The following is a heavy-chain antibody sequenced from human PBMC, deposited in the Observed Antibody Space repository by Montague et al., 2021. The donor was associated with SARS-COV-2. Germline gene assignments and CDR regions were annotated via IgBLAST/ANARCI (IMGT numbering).Heavy chain of an antibody. CDR2: TYYRSKWDS. D-gene: IGHD3-9*01. V-gene: IGHV6-1*01. CDR1: GDSVSSKSAA. CDR3: ASSGITLTGLDAFDI. J-gene: IGHJ3*02. Sequence: CAISGDSVSSKSAAWNWIRQSPSRGLEWLGRTYYRSKWDSDYAEXVKRRLVITPDTSKNQVSLQLNSVIPEDTAVYSCASSGITLTGLDAFDIWGQGTMVTVSS.